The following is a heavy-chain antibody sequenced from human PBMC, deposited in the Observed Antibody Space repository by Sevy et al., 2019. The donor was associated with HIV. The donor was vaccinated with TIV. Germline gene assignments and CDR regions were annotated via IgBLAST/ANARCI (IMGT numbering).Heavy chain of an antibody. CDR2: IYSDGRT. Sequence: GGSLRLSCVVSGFSVSSNYMSWVRQAPGKGLEWVSNIYSDGRTYYADSVRGRFTISSDTSKNTVYLEMKSLRAEATAVYYCTREDIVLGEDNYYGMDVWGHGTTVTVSS. CDR1: GFSVSSNY. CDR3: TREDIVLGEDNYYGMDV. D-gene: IGHD2-15*01. V-gene: IGHV3-53*01. J-gene: IGHJ6*02.